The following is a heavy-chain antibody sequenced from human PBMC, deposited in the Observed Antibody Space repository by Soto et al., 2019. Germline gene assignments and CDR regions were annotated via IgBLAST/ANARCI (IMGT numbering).Heavy chain of an antibody. CDR1: GFTFRNYA. Sequence: GGSLRLSCAASGFTFRNYAMSWVRQAPGKGLEWVSGISGSADSTYYADSVKGRFTISRDNSKNTLYLQMNSLRAEDTAVYYCAKDSTHASDCGGDCYPRYFDYWGQGTLVTVSS. CDR2: ISGSADST. V-gene: IGHV3-23*01. CDR3: AKDSTHASDCGGDCYPRYFDY. D-gene: IGHD2-21*02. J-gene: IGHJ4*02.